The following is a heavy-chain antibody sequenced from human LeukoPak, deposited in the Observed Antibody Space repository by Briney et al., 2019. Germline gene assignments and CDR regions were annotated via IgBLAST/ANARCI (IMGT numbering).Heavy chain of an antibody. J-gene: IGHJ4*02. Sequence: PSETLSLTCTVSGGSISNTFYYWGWIRQPPGMGLEWIGSIYYTGNTYYNASLKSQVSISIDTSKNQFSLKLTSVTAADTAVYYCARQTGSGLFILPGGQGTLVTVSS. CDR3: ARQTGSGLFILP. V-gene: IGHV4-39*01. D-gene: IGHD3/OR15-3a*01. CDR2: IYYTGNT. CDR1: GGSISNTFYY.